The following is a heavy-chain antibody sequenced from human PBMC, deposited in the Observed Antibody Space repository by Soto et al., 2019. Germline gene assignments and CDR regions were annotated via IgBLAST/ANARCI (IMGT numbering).Heavy chain of an antibody. V-gene: IGHV1-18*01. CDR1: GYTFTSYG. CDR3: ARVDDYYDSSGSIKPPDY. CDR2: ISAYNGNT. Sequence: ASVKVSCKASGYTFTSYGISWVRQAPGQGLEWIGWISAYNGNTNYAQKYQGRVTITADKSTSTAYMELSSLRSEDTAVYYFARVDDYYDSSGSIKPPDYWGQGTLVTVSS. D-gene: IGHD3-22*01. J-gene: IGHJ4*02.